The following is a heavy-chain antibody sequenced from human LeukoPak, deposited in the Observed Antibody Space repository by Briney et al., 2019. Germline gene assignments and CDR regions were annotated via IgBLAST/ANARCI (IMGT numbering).Heavy chain of an antibody. D-gene: IGHD3-9*01. Sequence: GGSLRLSCAASGFTFSRYGMSWVRQTPGKGLEWVSAISDSTGRTYYADSVKGRFTISRDNSKNTLYLQMNSLRTEDTAVYYCARYYDIPRGCDYWGQGTLVTVSS. CDR1: GFTFSRYG. V-gene: IGHV3-23*01. CDR3: ARYYDIPRGCDY. J-gene: IGHJ4*02. CDR2: ISDSTGRT.